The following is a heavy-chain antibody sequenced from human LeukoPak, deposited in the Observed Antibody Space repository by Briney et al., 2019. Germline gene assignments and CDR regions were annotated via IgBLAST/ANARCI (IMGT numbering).Heavy chain of an antibody. CDR2: INPNSGGT. CDR1: GYTFTGYY. CDR3: ARSVRNWGVDAGVY. V-gene: IGHV1-2*02. Sequence: ASVKVSCKASGYTFTGYYMHWVRQAPGQGLEWMGWINPNSGGTNYAQSFQGRVTMTRDTSISTVYMELSSLRSDDTAVYYCARSVRNWGVDAGVYWGQGTLVTVSS. J-gene: IGHJ4*02. D-gene: IGHD7-27*01.